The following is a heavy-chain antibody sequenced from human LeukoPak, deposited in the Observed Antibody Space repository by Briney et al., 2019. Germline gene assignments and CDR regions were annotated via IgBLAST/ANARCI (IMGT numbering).Heavy chain of an antibody. V-gene: IGHV1-2*02. J-gene: IGHJ4*02. CDR1: GYTFTGYY. CDR2: IYPYSGDT. CDR3: ARARVPIAVAGLYYFDY. Sequence: GASVTVSCKASGYTFTGYYIHWVRQAPGQGLEWMGWIYPYSGDTNYAQNFQGRVTMTRDTSISTAYMELSSLKSDDTAVYYCARARVPIAVAGLYYFDYWGQGALVTVSS. D-gene: IGHD6-19*01.